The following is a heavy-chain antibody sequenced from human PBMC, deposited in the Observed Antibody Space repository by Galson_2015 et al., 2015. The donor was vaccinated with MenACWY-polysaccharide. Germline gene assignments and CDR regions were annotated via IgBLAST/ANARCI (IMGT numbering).Heavy chain of an antibody. D-gene: IGHD1-26*01. J-gene: IGHJ4*02. CDR2: VSQSGST. CDR3: GRVEKYSGSYYILH. CDR1: SGSISSKDW. Sequence: LTCAVSSGSISSKDWWTWVRQPPGEGLEWIGEVSQSGSTHYNPSLESRVTISVDKSKNQFSLVLSSVTAADTAVYYCGRVEKYSGSYYILHWGQGTLVTVSS. V-gene: IGHV4-4*02.